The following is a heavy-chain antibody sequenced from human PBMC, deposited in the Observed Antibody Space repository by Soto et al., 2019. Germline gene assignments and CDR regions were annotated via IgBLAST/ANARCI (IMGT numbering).Heavy chain of an antibody. CDR3: ARGGYDFWGPKDNYYYYYMDV. D-gene: IGHD3-3*01. Sequence: ASVKVSCKASGYTFTSYYMHWVRQAPGQGLEWMGIINPSGGSTSYAQKFQGRVTMTRDTSTSTVYMELSSLRSEDTAVYYCARGGYDFWGPKDNYYYYYMDVWGKGTTVTVSS. CDR1: GYTFTSYY. CDR2: INPSGGST. V-gene: IGHV1-46*03. J-gene: IGHJ6*03.